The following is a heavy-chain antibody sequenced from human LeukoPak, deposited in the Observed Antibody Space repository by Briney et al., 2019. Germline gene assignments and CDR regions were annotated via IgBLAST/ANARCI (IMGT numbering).Heavy chain of an antibody. J-gene: IGHJ4*02. Sequence: GGSLRLSCATSGFTFSSYTMNWVRQAPGKGLEWVSSISSSSHIYYADSVKGRFTISRDNAKNSLYLQMNSLRAEDTAVYYCARVVPGTGFFYWGQGTLVTVSS. CDR1: GFTFSSYT. D-gene: IGHD2-8*02. CDR3: ARVVPGTGFFY. V-gene: IGHV3-21*01. CDR2: ISSSSHI.